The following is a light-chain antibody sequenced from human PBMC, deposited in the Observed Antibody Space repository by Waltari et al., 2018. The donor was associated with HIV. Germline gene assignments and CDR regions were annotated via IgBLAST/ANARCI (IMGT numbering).Light chain of an antibody. CDR1: SGNSTYA. Sequence: QLVLTQSPSASASLGASVKLTCTLSSGNSTYAIAWHQQQPEKGPRYLMKVNSDGSHSKGDGIPDRFSGSSSGSERYLISSSLQSEEEADYYCQTWGTGIRVFGGGTKLTVL. CDR3: QTWGTGIRV. V-gene: IGLV4-69*01. J-gene: IGLJ3*02. CDR2: VNSDGSH.